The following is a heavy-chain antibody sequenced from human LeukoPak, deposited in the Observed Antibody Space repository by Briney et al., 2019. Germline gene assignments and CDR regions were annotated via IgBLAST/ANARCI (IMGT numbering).Heavy chain of an antibody. D-gene: IGHD5-12*01. Sequence: ASVKVYCKASGYTFTSYDINWVRRATGQGLEWMGWMNPNSGNTGYAQKFQGRVTMTRNTSISTAYMELSSLRSEDTAVYYCARDFGWLRLNNWFDPWGQGILVTVSS. CDR2: MNPNSGNT. V-gene: IGHV1-8*01. CDR3: ARDFGWLRLNNWFDP. CDR1: GYTFTSYD. J-gene: IGHJ5*02.